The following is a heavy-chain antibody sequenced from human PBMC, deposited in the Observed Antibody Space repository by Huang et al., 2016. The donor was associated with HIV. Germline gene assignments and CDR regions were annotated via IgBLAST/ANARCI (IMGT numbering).Heavy chain of an antibody. CDR1: GYTFTDYF. D-gene: IGHD2-15*01. J-gene: IGHJ4*02. CDR3: ARTPYSGSHPDY. V-gene: IGHV1-2*02. Sequence: QVQLVQSGAEVKKPGASVKVSCRTSGYTFTDYFVHWVRQDPGQGLQWMGSINPLSGVTNYAQKFQGRVTMNRDTSIRTVYMELNRLRSDDTALYYCARTPYSGSHPDYWGQGTLVTVSS. CDR2: INPLSGVT.